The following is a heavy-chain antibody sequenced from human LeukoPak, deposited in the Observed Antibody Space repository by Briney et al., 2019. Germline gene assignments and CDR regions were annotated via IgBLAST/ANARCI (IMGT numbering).Heavy chain of an antibody. CDR2: IFGSGGSP. D-gene: IGHD5-18*01. CDR1: GFTFGSHA. Sequence: SVGSLRLSCEASGFTFGSHAMYWVRQAPGKGLEWVAGIFGSGGSPHYADSVKGRFTISRDNSRNTVYLQINSLRAEDTAVYYCGKTTVGYSSGQKPAWPVDYWGQGTLVTVSS. CDR3: GKTTVGYSSGQKPAWPVDY. V-gene: IGHV3-23*01. J-gene: IGHJ4*02.